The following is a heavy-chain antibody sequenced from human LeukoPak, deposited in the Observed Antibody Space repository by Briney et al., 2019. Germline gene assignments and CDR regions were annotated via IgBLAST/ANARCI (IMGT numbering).Heavy chain of an antibody. CDR3: AKGSGGSGSYSKYYFDY. J-gene: IGHJ4*02. V-gene: IGHV3-23*01. D-gene: IGHD3-10*01. CDR2: ISGSGGTT. Sequence: GGALRLSCAASGFTFSSYGMNWVRQAPGKGLEWVSAISGSGGTTYYADSLRGRFTISRDNSKNTVYLQINSLRADDTAVYYCAKGSGGSGSYSKYYFDYWGQGTLVTVSS. CDR1: GFTFSSYG.